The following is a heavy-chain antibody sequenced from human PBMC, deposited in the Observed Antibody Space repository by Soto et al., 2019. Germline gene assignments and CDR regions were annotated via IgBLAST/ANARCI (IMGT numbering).Heavy chain of an antibody. J-gene: IGHJ6*02. CDR3: ARDRISGYCSGGSCYYYYYGMDV. D-gene: IGHD2-15*01. CDR1: GFTFSSYS. Sequence: LRLSCAASGFTFSSYSMNWVRQAPGKGLEWVSSISSSSSYIYYADSVKGRFTISRDNAKNSLYLQMNSLRAEDTAVYYCARDRISGYCSGGSCYYYYYGMDVWGQGTTVTVSS. CDR2: ISSSSSYI. V-gene: IGHV3-21*01.